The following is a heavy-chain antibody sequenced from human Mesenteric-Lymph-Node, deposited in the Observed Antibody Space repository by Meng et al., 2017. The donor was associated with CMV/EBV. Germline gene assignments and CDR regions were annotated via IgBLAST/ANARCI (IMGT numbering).Heavy chain of an antibody. CDR1: GFTLSHYE. CDR2: ISSSSSYI. V-gene: IGHV3-21*01. Sequence: GESLKISCAASGFTLSHYEMSWVRQAPGKGLEWVSSISSSSSYIYYADSVKGRFTISRDNAKNSLYLQMNSLRAEDTAVYYCAREGAFRYGSGSYSYFFDYWGQGTLVTVSS. J-gene: IGHJ4*02. CDR3: AREGAFRYGSGSYSYFFDY. D-gene: IGHD3-10*01.